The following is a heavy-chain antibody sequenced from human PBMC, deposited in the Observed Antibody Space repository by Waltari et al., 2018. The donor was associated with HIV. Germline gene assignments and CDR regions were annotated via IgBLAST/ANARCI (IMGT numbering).Heavy chain of an antibody. D-gene: IGHD1-26*01. V-gene: IGHV3-53*01. Sequence: EVQLVASGGGLIEPGGSLRVSCAASGFTISSNYMSWVRQAPGKGLEWVSVIYSGGSRYYADAVKDRFIISRDNSKNTVSLHMNSLRAEDTAVYYCARDPRSSGYYGMDVWGQGIKVTVSS. CDR3: ARDPRSSGYYGMDV. CDR1: GFTISSNY. CDR2: IYSGGSR. J-gene: IGHJ6*02.